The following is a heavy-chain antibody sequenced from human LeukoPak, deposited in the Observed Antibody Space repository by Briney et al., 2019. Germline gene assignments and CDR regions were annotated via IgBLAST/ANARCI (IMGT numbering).Heavy chain of an antibody. V-gene: IGHV4-59*11. CDR1: GGSISSHY. CDR3: ARSPPYYYDSSGWEWDFDY. Sequence: PSETLSLTCTVSGGSISSHYWSWIRQPPGKGLEWIGYIYYSGSTNYNPSLKSRVTISVDTSKNQFSLKLSSVTAADTAVYYCARSPPYYYDSSGWEWDFDYWGQGTLVTVSS. J-gene: IGHJ4*02. CDR2: IYYSGST. D-gene: IGHD3-22*01.